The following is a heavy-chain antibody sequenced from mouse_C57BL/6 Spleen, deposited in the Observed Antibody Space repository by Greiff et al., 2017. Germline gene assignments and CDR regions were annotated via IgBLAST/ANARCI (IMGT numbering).Heavy chain of an antibody. D-gene: IGHD2-1*01. CDR3: GRLGGNYGGFDY. CDR1: GYTFTDYN. Sequence: EVQLQQSGPELVKPGASVKIPCKASGYTFTDYNMDWVKQSHGKSLAWIGDINPNNGGTIYNQKFKGQSTLTVDKSSSPAFMELSCLTSEDTAVFYCGRLGGNYGGFDYWGQGTTVTVSS. V-gene: IGHV1-18*01. CDR2: INPNNGGT. J-gene: IGHJ2*01.